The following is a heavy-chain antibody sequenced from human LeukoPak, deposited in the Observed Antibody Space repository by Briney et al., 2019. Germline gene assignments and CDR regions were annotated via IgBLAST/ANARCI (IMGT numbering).Heavy chain of an antibody. V-gene: IGHV4-39*01. Sequence: SETLSLTCTVSGGSISSSSYYWGWIRQPPGKGLEWTGSIYYSGSTYYNPSLKSRVTISVDTSKNQFSLKLSSVTAADTAVYYCARLGGGGQWLVLAYYFDYWGQGTLVTVSS. J-gene: IGHJ4*02. CDR2: IYYSGST. D-gene: IGHD6-19*01. CDR1: GGSISSSSYY. CDR3: ARLGGGGQWLVLAYYFDY.